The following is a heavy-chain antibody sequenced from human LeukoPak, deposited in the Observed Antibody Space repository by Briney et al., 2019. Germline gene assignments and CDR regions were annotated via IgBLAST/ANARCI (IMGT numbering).Heavy chain of an antibody. D-gene: IGHD3-9*01. CDR3: ARQSPLYYDILTGYQTVFDY. Sequence: GESLKISCKGSGYSFTSYWIGWVRQMPGKGLEWMGIIYPRDSDTRYSPSFQGQVTISADKSISTAYLQWSSLKASDTAMYYCARQSPLYYDILTGYQTVFDYWGQGTLVTVSS. J-gene: IGHJ4*02. V-gene: IGHV5-51*01. CDR2: IYPRDSDT. CDR1: GYSFTSYW.